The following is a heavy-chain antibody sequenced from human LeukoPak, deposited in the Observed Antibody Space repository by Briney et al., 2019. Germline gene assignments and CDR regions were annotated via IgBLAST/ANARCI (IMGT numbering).Heavy chain of an antibody. CDR1: GFTFSSYA. Sequence: GGSLRLSCAASGFTFSSYAISWVRQAPGKGLEWVSAISGSGGSTYYADSVKGRFTISRDNSKNTLYLQMNSLRAEDTAVYYCAKESCSSTSCYPSDYWGQGTLVTVSS. J-gene: IGHJ4*02. D-gene: IGHD2-2*01. CDR3: AKESCSSTSCYPSDY. CDR2: ISGSGGST. V-gene: IGHV3-23*01.